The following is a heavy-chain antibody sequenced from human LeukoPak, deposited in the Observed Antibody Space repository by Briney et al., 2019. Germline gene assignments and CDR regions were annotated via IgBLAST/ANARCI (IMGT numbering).Heavy chain of an antibody. CDR3: AREDTRLKSDY. J-gene: IGHJ4*02. CDR2: ISAYNGNT. V-gene: IGHV1-18*01. Sequence: ASVKLPCKASGYTFTSYGISWVRQAPGQGLEWMGWISAYNGNTNYAQKLQGRVTMTTDTSTSTAYMELRSLRSDDTAVYYCAREDTRLKSDYWGQGTLVTVSS. CDR1: GYTFTSYG.